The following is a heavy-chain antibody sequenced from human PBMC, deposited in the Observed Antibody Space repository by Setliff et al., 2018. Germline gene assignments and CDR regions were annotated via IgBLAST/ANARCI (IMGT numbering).Heavy chain of an antibody. CDR2: MNPNSGNT. D-gene: IGHD5-18*01. V-gene: IGHV1-8*01. Sequence: ASVKVSCKASGYTFTSYDINWVRQATGQGLEWMGWMNPNSGNTGYAQKFQGRVTITRDTSASTAYMELSSLRSEDTAVYYCASSFLVDTAMVTLLDAFDIWGQGTMVTVSS. CDR3: ASSFLVDTAMVTLLDAFDI. J-gene: IGHJ3*02. CDR1: GYTFTSYD.